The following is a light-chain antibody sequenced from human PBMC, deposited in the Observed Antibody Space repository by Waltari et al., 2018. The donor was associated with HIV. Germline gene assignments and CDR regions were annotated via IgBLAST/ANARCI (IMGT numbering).Light chain of an antibody. CDR1: SHAVGGYNY. Sequence: QSALTQPASVSGSPGQSITISCTGNSHAVGGYNYVSWYQQHTGTAPKLMIYEVTNRPSGISSRFSGSKSGNTASLTISGLQAEDEADYYCSSYTSSSTVVFGGGTKLTVL. CDR2: EVT. V-gene: IGLV2-14*01. J-gene: IGLJ2*01. CDR3: SSYTSSSTVV.